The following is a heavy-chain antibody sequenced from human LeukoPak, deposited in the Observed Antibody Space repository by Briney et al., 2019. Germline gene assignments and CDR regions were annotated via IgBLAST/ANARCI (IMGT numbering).Heavy chain of an antibody. D-gene: IGHD2/OR15-2a*01. CDR2: IYTSGNT. CDR3: TRGDNT. Sequence: SQTLSLTRTVSGGSLTLGSSYWSWVRQPAGKGLGWIGRIYTSGNTNYKPSLQSRVTISVDTAKNQFSLKLSSVTAADTAVYYCTRGDNTWGQGTLVTVSS. V-gene: IGHV4-61*02. J-gene: IGHJ5*02. CDR1: GGSLTLGSSY.